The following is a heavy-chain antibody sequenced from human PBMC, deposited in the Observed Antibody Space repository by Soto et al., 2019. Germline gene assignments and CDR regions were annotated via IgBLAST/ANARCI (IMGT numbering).Heavy chain of an antibody. V-gene: IGHV1-18*04. Sequence: QVQLVQSGAEVKQPGASVKVSCEASGYTFTTYGISWVRQASGQGLEWMGWINGYTGNTKYAQRFQGRVTMTRDTSTSTAYMEVRSLRAADTAVYYCARDDIATRPQYYYGMDVWGQGTTVTVSS. D-gene: IGHD6-6*01. CDR1: GYTFTTYG. J-gene: IGHJ6*02. CDR2: INGYTGNT. CDR3: ARDDIATRPQYYYGMDV.